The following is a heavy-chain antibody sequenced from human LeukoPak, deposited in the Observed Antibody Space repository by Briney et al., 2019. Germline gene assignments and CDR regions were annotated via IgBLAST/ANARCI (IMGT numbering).Heavy chain of an antibody. CDR1: GFTFSSYA. V-gene: IGHV3-30*04. Sequence: GGSLRLSCAASGFTFSSYAMHWVRQAPGKGLEWVAVISYDGSNKYYADSVKGRFTISRDNAKNSLYLQMNSLRAEDTAVYYCASEAPLWRSGTPREAFDIWGQGTMVTVSS. J-gene: IGHJ3*02. D-gene: IGHD3-3*01. CDR3: ASEAPLWRSGTPREAFDI. CDR2: ISYDGSNK.